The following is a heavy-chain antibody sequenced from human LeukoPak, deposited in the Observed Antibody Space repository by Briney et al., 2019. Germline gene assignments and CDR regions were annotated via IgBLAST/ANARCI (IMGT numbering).Heavy chain of an antibody. CDR1: GGSFSDYY. D-gene: IGHD2-2*01. CDR3: ARGHCSSTSCYLGGRSYFDY. CDR2: INHSGST. J-gene: IGHJ4*02. Sequence: SETLSLTCAVSGGSFSDYYWSWIRQPPGKGLEWIGEINHSGSTNYNPSLKSRVTISVDTSKNQFSLKLSSVTAADTAVYYCARGHCSSTSCYLGGRSYFDYWGQGTLVTVSS. V-gene: IGHV4-34*01.